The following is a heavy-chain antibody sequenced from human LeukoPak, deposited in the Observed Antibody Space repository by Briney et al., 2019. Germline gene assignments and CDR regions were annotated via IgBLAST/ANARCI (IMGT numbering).Heavy chain of an antibody. Sequence: QPGGSLRLSCAASGVAVSSSYMSWVRQAPGKGLEWVSIVYSDDISYYVDSVKGRFSISRDTSRNTLYLQMNSLRAEDTAMYYCTRDSTTFRFGYWGQGTLVTVSS. V-gene: IGHV3-53*01. D-gene: IGHD2/OR15-2a*01. CDR2: VYSDDIS. CDR3: TRDSTTFRFGY. CDR1: GVAVSSSY. J-gene: IGHJ4*02.